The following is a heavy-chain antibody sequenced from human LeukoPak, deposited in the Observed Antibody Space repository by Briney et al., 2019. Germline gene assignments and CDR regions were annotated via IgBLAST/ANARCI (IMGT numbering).Heavy chain of an antibody. CDR2: INPSGGST. V-gene: IGHV1-46*01. CDR3: ASTYYYDSSGYDAFDI. J-gene: IGHJ3*02. Sequence: ASVKVSCKASGYTFTSYYMRWVRQAPGQGLEWMGIINPSGGSTSYAQKFQGRVTMTRDTSTSTVYMELSSLRSEDTAVYYCASTYYYDSSGYDAFDIWGQGTMVTVSS. D-gene: IGHD3-22*01. CDR1: GYTFTSYY.